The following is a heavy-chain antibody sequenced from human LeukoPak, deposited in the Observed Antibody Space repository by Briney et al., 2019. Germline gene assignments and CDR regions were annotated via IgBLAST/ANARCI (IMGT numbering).Heavy chain of an antibody. CDR3: ARDGIAAAGNFDY. D-gene: IGHD6-13*01. J-gene: IGHJ4*02. V-gene: IGHV4-30-2*01. CDR1: GGSISSGGYY. CDR2: IYHSGST. Sequence: PSQTLSLTCTVSGGSISSGGYYWSWIRQPPGKGLEWIGYIYHSGSTYYNPSLKSRVTISVDRSKNQFSLKLSSVTAADTAVYYCARDGIAAAGNFDYWGQGTLVTVSS.